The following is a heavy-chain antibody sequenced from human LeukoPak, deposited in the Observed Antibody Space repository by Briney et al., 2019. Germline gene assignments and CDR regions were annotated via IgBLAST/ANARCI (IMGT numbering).Heavy chain of an antibody. CDR2: IYHSGST. CDR3: ARRTFGGVIAY. V-gene: IGHV4-38-2*02. D-gene: IGHD3-16*02. CDR1: GYSISSGYY. Sequence: KTSETLSLTCTVSGYSISSGYYWGWIRQPPGKGLEWIGSIYHSGSTYYSPSLKSRVTLSVDTSKNQFSLRLSSVTAADTAVYYCARRTFGGVIAYWGQGTLVTVSS. J-gene: IGHJ4*02.